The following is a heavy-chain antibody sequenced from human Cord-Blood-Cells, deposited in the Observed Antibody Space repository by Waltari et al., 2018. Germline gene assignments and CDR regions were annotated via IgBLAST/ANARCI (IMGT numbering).Heavy chain of an antibody. D-gene: IGHD1-26*01. CDR2: IYYSGST. J-gene: IGHJ3*02. CDR3: ASSSIVGATHAFDI. V-gene: IGHV4-39*07. CDR1: GCSISSSSYY. Sequence: QLQLQESGPGLVKPSETLSLTCTVSGCSISSSSYYWGWIRRPPGKGLEWIGSIYYSGSTYYNPSLKSRVTISVDTSKNQFSLKLSSVTAADTAVYYCASSSIVGATHAFDIWGQGTMVTVSS.